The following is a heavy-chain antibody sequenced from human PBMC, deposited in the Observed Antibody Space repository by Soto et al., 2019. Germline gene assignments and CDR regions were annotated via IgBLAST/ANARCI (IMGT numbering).Heavy chain of an antibody. Sequence: PSETLSLTCAVYGGSFSGYYWSWIRQPPGKGLEWIGEINHRGSTNYNPSLKSRVTISVDTSKNQFSLKLSSVTAADTAVYYCARGLGYSSSWYVYWGQGTMVTVSS. D-gene: IGHD6-13*01. CDR3: ARGLGYSSSWYVY. V-gene: IGHV4-34*01. CDR2: INHRGST. J-gene: IGHJ4*02. CDR1: GGSFSGYY.